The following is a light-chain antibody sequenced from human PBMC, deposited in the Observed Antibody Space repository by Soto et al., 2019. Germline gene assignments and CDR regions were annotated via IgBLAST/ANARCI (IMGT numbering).Light chain of an antibody. CDR2: AAS. J-gene: IGKJ3*01. CDR3: QQLNSYSLT. V-gene: IGKV1-9*01. CDR1: QGISSY. Sequence: DIQLTQSPSFLSASVGDRVTITCRASQGISSYLAWYQQKPGKAPKLLIYAASTLQSGVPSRFSGSGSGTEFTLKISSLQPEDFATYYCQQLNSYSLTFGPGTKVDIK.